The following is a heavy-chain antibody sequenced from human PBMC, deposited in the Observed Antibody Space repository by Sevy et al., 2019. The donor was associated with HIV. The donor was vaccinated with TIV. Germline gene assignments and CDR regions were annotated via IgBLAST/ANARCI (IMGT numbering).Heavy chain of an antibody. D-gene: IGHD3-3*01. J-gene: IGHJ6*02. CDR3: ARDKSVQVIFGVVRYNYGMDV. V-gene: IGHV1-18*01. CDR2: INTYNGNT. CDR1: GYTLSSYG. Sequence: ASVKVSCKASGYTLSSYGISWVRQAPGQGLEWMGWINTYNGNTKYAQKLQGRITMTTDTATSTAYMEVRSLRSDHTAVYYCARDKSVQVIFGVVRYNYGMDVWGQGTTVTVSS.